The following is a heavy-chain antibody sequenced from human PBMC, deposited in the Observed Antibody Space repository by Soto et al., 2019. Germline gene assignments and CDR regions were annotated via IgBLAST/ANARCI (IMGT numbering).Heavy chain of an antibody. CDR2: IYPGDSDT. V-gene: IGHV5-51*01. CDR1: GYSFTSYW. D-gene: IGHD3-22*01. J-gene: IGHJ3*02. CDR3: ASDTKNYYDSSGYYYAKAFDI. Sequence: GESLKISCKGSGYSFTSYWIGWVRQMPGKGLEWMGIIYPGDSDTRYSPSFQGQVTISADKSISTAYLQWSSLKASDTAMYYCASDTKNYYDSSGYYYAKAFDIWGQGTMVTVSS.